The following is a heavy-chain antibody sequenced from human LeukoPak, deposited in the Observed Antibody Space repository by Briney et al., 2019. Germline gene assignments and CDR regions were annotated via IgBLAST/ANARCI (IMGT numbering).Heavy chain of an antibody. CDR2: TYYRSQWKN. Sequence: SQTLSLTFAISGDSVSNNSYAWNWISQSPWRGLEWLGRTYYRSQWKNDDARSVVRRINIEPDTSKNQCSLHLSSVTPDDKAVYCFAGGYAFDVWGQGTMVTVSS. J-gene: IGHJ3*01. CDR3: AGGYAFDV. V-gene: IGHV6-1*01. CDR1: GDSVSNNSYA.